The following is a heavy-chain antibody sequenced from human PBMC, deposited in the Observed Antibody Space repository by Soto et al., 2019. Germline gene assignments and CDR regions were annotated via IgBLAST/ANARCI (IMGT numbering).Heavy chain of an antibody. Sequence: ASVKVSCKASGYIFVNYGIAWVRQAPGQGLEWMGWISPYTGNTHSATKVQGRLTMTTDTSTSTAYMDLGSLTSDDTAVYYCVMVDNYVTPTPQDCCGQGTTVTVVL. CDR3: VMVDNYVTPTPQDC. V-gene: IGHV1-18*01. D-gene: IGHD3-16*01. J-gene: IGHJ6*01. CDR2: ISPYTGNT. CDR1: GYIFVNYG.